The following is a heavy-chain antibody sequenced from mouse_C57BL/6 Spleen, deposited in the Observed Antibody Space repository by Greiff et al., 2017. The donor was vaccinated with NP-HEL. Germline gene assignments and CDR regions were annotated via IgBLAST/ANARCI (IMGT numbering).Heavy chain of an antibody. V-gene: IGHV1-69*01. CDR1: GYTFTSYW. J-gene: IGHJ4*01. CDR2: IDPSDSYT. Sequence: QVQLQQPGAELVMPGASVKLSCKASGYTFTSYWMHWVKQRPGQGLEWIGEIDPSDSYTNYNQKFKGKSTLTVDKSSSTAYMQLSSLTSEDSAVYYCARDEGNAMDDWGQGTSVTVSS. CDR3: ARDEGNAMDD.